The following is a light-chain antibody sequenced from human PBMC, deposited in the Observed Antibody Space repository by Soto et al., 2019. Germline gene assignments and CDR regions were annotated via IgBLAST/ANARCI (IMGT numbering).Light chain of an antibody. J-gene: IGKJ1*01. V-gene: IGKV3-20*01. CDR1: QSVSSSY. CDR3: QQYGSSRT. CDR2: GAS. Sequence: EIAVTQFSRTMSLSEGERATXSCRASQSVSSSYLAWYQQKPGQSPSLLIYGASSRATGIPDRFSGSGSGTDFTLTISRLETEDFAVYYCQQYGSSRTFGQGTKLDIK.